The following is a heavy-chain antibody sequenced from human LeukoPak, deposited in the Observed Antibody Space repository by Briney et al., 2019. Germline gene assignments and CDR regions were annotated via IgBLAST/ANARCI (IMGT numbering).Heavy chain of an antibody. Sequence: GASVKVSCKASGYTFTSYDINWVRQATGQGLEWIGYMNPNAGNTGYAQKFQGRVTMTRDTSISTAYMELSRLRSDDTAVYYCASIAQGTRAFDIWGQGTMVTVSS. J-gene: IGHJ3*02. CDR1: GYTFTSYD. V-gene: IGHV1-8*01. D-gene: IGHD2-21*01. CDR2: MNPNAGNT. CDR3: ASIAQGTRAFDI.